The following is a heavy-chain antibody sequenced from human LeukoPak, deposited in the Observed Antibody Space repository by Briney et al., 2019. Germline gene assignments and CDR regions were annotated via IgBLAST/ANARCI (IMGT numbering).Heavy chain of an antibody. CDR2: IQAKAYGGAT. CDR3: TRAPHPRCSSSGCYLDY. Sequence: PGGSLRLSCSTSGFTFGDYAMRWVRQAPGKGLEWVGFIQAKAYGGATEYAASGKGRFSISRDDSQSIANLQMTDLKTEDTAVYYCTRAPHPRCSSSGCYLDYWGQGTLVTVSS. V-gene: IGHV3-49*04. CDR1: GFTFGDYA. D-gene: IGHD2-2*01. J-gene: IGHJ4*02.